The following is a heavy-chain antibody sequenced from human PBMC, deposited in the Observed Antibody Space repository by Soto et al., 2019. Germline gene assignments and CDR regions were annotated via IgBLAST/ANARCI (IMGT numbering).Heavy chain of an antibody. CDR2: IYYSGST. D-gene: IGHD3-9*01. CDR3: ARQHRDIYFDWLFPLDY. CDR1: GGSISSGGYY. V-gene: IGHV4-61*08. J-gene: IGHJ4*01. Sequence: SETLSLTCTVSGGSISSGGYYWSWIRQHPGKGLEWIGYIYYSGSTNYNPSLKSRVTISVDTSKNQFSLKLSSVTAADTAVYYCARQHRDIYFDWLFPLDYWGHGTLVTVSS.